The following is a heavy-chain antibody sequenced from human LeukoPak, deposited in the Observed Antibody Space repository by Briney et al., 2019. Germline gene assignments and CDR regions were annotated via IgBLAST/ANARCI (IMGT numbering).Heavy chain of an antibody. Sequence: SETLSLTCTVSGGSISHYYWSWIRQPPGKGLEWIGYIHYSGSTNYDPSLKSRVTISVDTSKGQFSLKVTSVTAADTAVYYCAKEAEEGIIRGIINYWGQGTLVTVSS. V-gene: IGHV4-59*01. CDR2: IHYSGST. J-gene: IGHJ4*02. D-gene: IGHD3-10*01. CDR1: GGSISHYY. CDR3: AKEAEEGIIRGIINY.